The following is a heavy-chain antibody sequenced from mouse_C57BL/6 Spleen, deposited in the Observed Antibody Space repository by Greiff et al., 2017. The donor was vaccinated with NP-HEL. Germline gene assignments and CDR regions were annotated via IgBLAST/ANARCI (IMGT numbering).Heavy chain of an antibody. CDR3: ARILLRSAWFAY. J-gene: IGHJ3*01. V-gene: IGHV1-55*01. Sequence: VQLQQPGAELVKPGASVKMSCKASGYTFTSYWITWVKQRPGQGLEWIGDIYPGSGSTNYNEKFKSKATLTVDTSSSTAYMQLSSLTSEDSAVYYCARILLRSAWFAYWGQGTLVTVSA. CDR2: IYPGSGST. D-gene: IGHD1-1*01. CDR1: GYTFTSYW.